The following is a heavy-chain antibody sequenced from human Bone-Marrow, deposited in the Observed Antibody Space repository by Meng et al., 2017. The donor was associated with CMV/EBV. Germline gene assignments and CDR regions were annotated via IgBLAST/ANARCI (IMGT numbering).Heavy chain of an antibody. V-gene: IGHV3-23*03. CDR3: ARVSSSSTSRNPRYYYYYGMDV. CDR2: IYSDDSTT. J-gene: IGHJ6*02. D-gene: IGHD2-2*01. CDR1: GFTFSSYA. Sequence: GGSLRLSCAASGFTFSSYAMNWVRQAPGKRLEWVSIIYSDDSTTYYADSVKGRFTISRDNSRNTLYLQMNSLRAEDTAVYYCARVSSSSTSRNPRYYYYYGMDVWGQGTTVTVSS.